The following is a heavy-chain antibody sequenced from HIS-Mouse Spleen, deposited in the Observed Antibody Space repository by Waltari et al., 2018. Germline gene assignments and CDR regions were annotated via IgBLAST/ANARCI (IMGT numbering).Heavy chain of an antibody. CDR1: GFTFSSYW. D-gene: IGHD5-12*01. CDR2: IKQDGSEK. Sequence: EVQLVESGGGLVQPGGSLRLSCAASGFTFSSYWMSWVRQAPGKGLEWVAKIKQDGSEKYYLDAVKGRFTISRDNAKNSLYLQMNSLRAEDTAVYYCARERRGPGWFDPWGQGTLVTVSS. V-gene: IGHV3-7*01. CDR3: ARERRGPGWFDP. J-gene: IGHJ5*02.